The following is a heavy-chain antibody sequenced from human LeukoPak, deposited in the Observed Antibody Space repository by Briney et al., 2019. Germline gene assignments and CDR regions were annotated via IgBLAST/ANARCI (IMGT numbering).Heavy chain of an antibody. CDR3: ARVRDGYPGYFDF. Sequence: PSETLSLTCTVSGGSISSGDYYWSWVRRPPGNGLEWIGYIYYSGSTYYDPSLKSRVTISLDTSKNQFSLKLRSVTAADTAVFYCARVRDGYPGYFDFWGQGTLVTVSS. V-gene: IGHV4-30-4*08. CDR2: IYYSGST. CDR1: GGSISSGDYY. D-gene: IGHD5-24*01. J-gene: IGHJ4*02.